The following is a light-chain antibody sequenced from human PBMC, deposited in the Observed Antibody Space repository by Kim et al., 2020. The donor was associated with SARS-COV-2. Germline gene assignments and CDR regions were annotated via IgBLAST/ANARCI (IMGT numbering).Light chain of an antibody. Sequence: EILMTQSPATLSVSPGERATLSCRASQSVSSNVAWYQQKPGQAPRLLIYSASTRATGIPARFSGSGSGTEFTLTISSLQSEDFALYFCQQYNNWPRTFGQGTKVDIK. V-gene: IGKV3-15*01. CDR2: SAS. J-gene: IGKJ1*01. CDR3: QQYNNWPRT. CDR1: QSVSSN.